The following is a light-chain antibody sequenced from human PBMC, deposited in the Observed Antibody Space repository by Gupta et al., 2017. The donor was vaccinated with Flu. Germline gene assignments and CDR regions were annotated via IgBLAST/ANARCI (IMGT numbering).Light chain of an antibody. CDR2: DNN. CDR1: SSSNGSNG. CDR3: AAWEDSRNGIWV. V-gene: IGLV1-44*01. Sequence: TSSCTGSSSSNGSNGVSWYQQLPGTAPNLLIYDNNQRRSGVPARFSGSKSGTSAALAISGLQAKDEADYYCAAWEDSRNGIWVFGGGTKVTVL. J-gene: IGLJ3*02.